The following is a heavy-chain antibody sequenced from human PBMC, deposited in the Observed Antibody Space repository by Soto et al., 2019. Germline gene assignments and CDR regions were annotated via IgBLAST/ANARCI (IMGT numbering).Heavy chain of an antibody. Sequence: QVQLVQSGAEVKKPGSSVKVSCKASGGTFSSYAISWVRQAPGQGLEWMGGIIPIFGTANYAQKFQGRVTITEDESTSTAYMELSSLRSEDTAVYYWASYCSSTSCYDRSEYYYYGMDVWGQGTTVTVSS. CDR2: IIPIFGTA. V-gene: IGHV1-69*01. D-gene: IGHD2-2*01. CDR1: GGTFSSYA. CDR3: ASYCSSTSCYDRSEYYYYGMDV. J-gene: IGHJ6*02.